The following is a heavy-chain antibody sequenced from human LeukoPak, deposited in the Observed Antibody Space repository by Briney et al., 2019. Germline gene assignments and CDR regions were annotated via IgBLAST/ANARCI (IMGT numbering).Heavy chain of an antibody. Sequence: GGSLRLSCAASGFTVSSNYMSWVRQAPGKGLEWVSVIYSGGSTYYADSVKGRFTISRDNSKTTLYLQMNSLRAEDTAVYYCARDMTGTTVFDYWGQGTLVTVSS. J-gene: IGHJ4*02. D-gene: IGHD1-20*01. V-gene: IGHV3-66*01. CDR2: IYSGGST. CDR3: ARDMTGTTVFDY. CDR1: GFTVSSNY.